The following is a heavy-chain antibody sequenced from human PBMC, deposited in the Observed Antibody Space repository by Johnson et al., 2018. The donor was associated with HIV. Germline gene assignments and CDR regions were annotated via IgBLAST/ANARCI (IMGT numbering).Heavy chain of an antibody. J-gene: IGHJ3*02. CDR1: GFTFSSYG. V-gene: IGHV3-30*02. D-gene: IGHD6-13*01. Sequence: QVQLVESGGGVVQPGGSLRLSCAASGFTFSSYGMHWVRQAPGKGLEWVAFIQYDGSNKYYADSVKGRFTISRDNSKNTLYLQMNSLRAEDTAVYYCAKELGSSWYHYAFDIWGQGTVVTVSS. CDR3: AKELGSSWYHYAFDI. CDR2: IQYDGSNK.